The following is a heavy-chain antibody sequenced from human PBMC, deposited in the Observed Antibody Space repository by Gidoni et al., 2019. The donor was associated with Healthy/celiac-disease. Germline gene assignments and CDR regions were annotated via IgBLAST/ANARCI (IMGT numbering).Heavy chain of an antibody. CDR3: ARAGGSSGYFYYYYGMDV. CDR1: GYTFTSYD. D-gene: IGHD3-22*01. CDR2: MKPNSGNT. J-gene: IGHJ6*02. Sequence: ASVKVSCKASGYTFTSYDINWVRQATGQGLEWMGWMKPNSGNTGYAQKIQGRVTMTRNTSVSTAYMELRSLRSEDTAVYYCARAGGSSGYFYYYYGMDVWGQGTTVTVSS. V-gene: IGHV1-8*01.